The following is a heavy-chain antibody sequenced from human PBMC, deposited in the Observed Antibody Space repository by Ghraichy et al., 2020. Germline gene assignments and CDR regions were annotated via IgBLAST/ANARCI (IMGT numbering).Heavy chain of an antibody. CDR1: GFTFTNYA. Sequence: GGSLRLSCAASGFTFTNYAMTWVRQAPGKGLEWVSTISGSGRSTYYADSVKGRFTISRDNSKDTLYLQINSLRAGDTAVYYCAKYRRMNGSGWYEVFEYWGPGTLVTVSS. D-gene: IGHD6-19*01. CDR2: ISGSGRST. J-gene: IGHJ4*02. CDR3: AKYRRMNGSGWYEVFEY. V-gene: IGHV3-23*01.